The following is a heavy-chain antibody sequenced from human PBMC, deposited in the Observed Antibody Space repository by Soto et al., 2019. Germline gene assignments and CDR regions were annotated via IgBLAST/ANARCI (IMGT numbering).Heavy chain of an antibody. CDR2: INPNSGGT. CDR1: GYTFTGYY. Sequence: ASVKVSCKASGYTFTGYYMHWVRQAPGQGLEWMGWINPNSGGTNYAQKFQGRVTMTRDTSISTAYMELSRLRSDDTAVYYCARESGGQRVAVPAAMYHYYYGMDVWGQGTTVTVSS. D-gene: IGHD2-2*01. V-gene: IGHV1-2*02. J-gene: IGHJ6*02. CDR3: ARESGGQRVAVPAAMYHYYYGMDV.